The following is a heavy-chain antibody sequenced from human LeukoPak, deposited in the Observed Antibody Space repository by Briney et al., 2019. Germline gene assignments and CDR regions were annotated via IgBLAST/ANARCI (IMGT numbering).Heavy chain of an antibody. V-gene: IGHV3-21*01. Sequence: GGSLRLSCAASGFTFSSYSMNWVRQAPGKGLECVSSISSSNSSIYYADSVKGRFTISRDDAKNSLYLQMNSLRAEDTAVYYCARTATDTGEFDYWGQGTLVTVSS. J-gene: IGHJ4*02. CDR1: GFTFSSYS. D-gene: IGHD6-13*01. CDR2: ISSSNSSI. CDR3: ARTATDTGEFDY.